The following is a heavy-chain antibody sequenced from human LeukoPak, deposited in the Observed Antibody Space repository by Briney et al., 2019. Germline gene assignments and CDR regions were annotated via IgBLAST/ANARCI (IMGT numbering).Heavy chain of an antibody. Sequence: ASVKVSCKASGYTFTTYAMNWVRQAPGQGLEWMGWINANTGNPTYAQGFTGRFVFSLDTSVSTAYLQISSLKAEDTAVYYCARDNGLGDYYDSSGLFDYWGQGTLVTVSS. V-gene: IGHV7-4-1*02. D-gene: IGHD3-22*01. CDR3: ARDNGLGDYYDSSGLFDY. CDR2: INANTGNP. J-gene: IGHJ4*02. CDR1: GYTFTTYA.